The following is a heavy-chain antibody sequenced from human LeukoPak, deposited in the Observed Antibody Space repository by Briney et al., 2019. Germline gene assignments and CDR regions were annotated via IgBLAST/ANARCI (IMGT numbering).Heavy chain of an antibody. Sequence: PSETLSLTCAVSGGSISRYYWSWIRQPPGKGLEWVAYISYNGDTNYNPSLKSRVTISVDTSKNQFSLKLSSVTAADTAVYYCARHDHDYSNYEAGWFDPWGQGTLVTVSS. CDR2: ISYNGDT. D-gene: IGHD4-11*01. V-gene: IGHV4-59*08. CDR1: GGSISRYY. CDR3: ARHDHDYSNYEAGWFDP. J-gene: IGHJ5*02.